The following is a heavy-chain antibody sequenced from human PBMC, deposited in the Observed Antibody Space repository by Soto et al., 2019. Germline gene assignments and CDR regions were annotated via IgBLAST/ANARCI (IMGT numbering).Heavy chain of an antibody. CDR1: GFTFDDYA. V-gene: IGHV3-9*01. Sequence: GGSLRLSCAASGFTFDDYAMHWVRQAPGKGLEWVSGISWNSGSIGYADSVKGRFTISRDNAKNSLYLQMNSLRAEDTALYYCAKVGYSSSGTFNYYMDVWGKGTTVTVSS. CDR3: AKVGYSSSGTFNYYMDV. D-gene: IGHD6-13*01. J-gene: IGHJ6*03. CDR2: ISWNSGSI.